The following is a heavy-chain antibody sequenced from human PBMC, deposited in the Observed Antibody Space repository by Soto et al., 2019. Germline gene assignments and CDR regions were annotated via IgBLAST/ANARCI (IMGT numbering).Heavy chain of an antibody. CDR2: IYPGDSDT. D-gene: IGHD2-15*01. CDR1: GYXFTSYL. CDR3: ARGIAASHKYFKH. V-gene: IGHV5-51*01. Sequence: EXLKISCKGSGYXFTSYLVGWVRQMPGKGLEWMAIIYPGDSDTRYSPSFQGQVTTSADKSISTAYLQLSSLKASDTAMYYFARGIAASHKYFKHWGQGNLVTVPQ. J-gene: IGHJ1*01.